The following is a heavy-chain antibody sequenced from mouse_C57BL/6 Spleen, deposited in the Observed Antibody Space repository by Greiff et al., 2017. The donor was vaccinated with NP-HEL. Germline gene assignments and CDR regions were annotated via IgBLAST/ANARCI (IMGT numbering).Heavy chain of an antibody. V-gene: IGHV1-69*01. J-gene: IGHJ4*01. CDR2: IDPSDSYT. CDR1: GYTFTSYW. CDR3: ARNRYYAMDY. Sequence: VQLQQPGAELVMPGASVKLSCKASGYTFTSYWMHWVKQRPGQGLEWIGEIDPSDSYTNYNQKFKGKSTLTVDKSSSTAYMQLSSLTSEDSAVYYCARNRYYAMDYWGQGTSVTVSS.